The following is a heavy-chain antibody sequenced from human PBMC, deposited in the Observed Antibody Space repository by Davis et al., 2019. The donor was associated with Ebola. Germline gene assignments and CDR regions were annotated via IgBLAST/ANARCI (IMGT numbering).Heavy chain of an antibody. CDR2: RYYSGRT. CDR3: AVAFSTSERRMDV. D-gene: IGHD3-10*01. V-gene: IGHV4-39*01. Sequence: PSETLSLTCNVSGGSISSITYYFSILLPPTGKGLELMGRRYYSGRTAYNPSLKSRVTISVDTSKNQFSLRLTAVTAEDTAVYYCAVAFSTSERRMDVWGQGATGTISS. J-gene: IGHJ6*02. CDR1: GGSISSITYY.